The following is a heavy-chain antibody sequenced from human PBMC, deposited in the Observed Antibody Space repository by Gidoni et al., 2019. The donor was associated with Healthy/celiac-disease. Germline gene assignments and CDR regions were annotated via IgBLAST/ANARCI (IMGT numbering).Heavy chain of an antibody. V-gene: IGHV3-9*01. CDR2: SSWKSVSI. CDR3: VATDV. J-gene: IGHJ6*02. CDR1: GFTFDDYA. D-gene: IGHD3-3*01. Sequence: EVQLVESGGGLVQPGRSLRLSCAASGFTFDDYAMHWFRQAPGKGLEWVSESSWKSVSIGYADSVKGRFTISRDNAKNSLYLQMNSRRAEETALYFGVATDVWGQGTTVTVSS.